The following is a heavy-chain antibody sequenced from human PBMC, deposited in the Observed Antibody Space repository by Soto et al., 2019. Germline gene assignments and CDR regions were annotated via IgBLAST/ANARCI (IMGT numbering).Heavy chain of an antibody. CDR3: ARRIVSTETLAS. CDR2: VYYTGIA. J-gene: IGHJ5*01. CDR1: GGSLTSYS. D-gene: IGHD5-12*01. Sequence: SETLSLTCTVSGGSLTSYSWSWILQPPWKGLEWIGFVYYTGIARYNPSLKSRVTISVDTSKNQFSLKLTSVTAADTAIYYCARRIVSTETLASWDQGTLVTVPA. V-gene: IGHV4-59*08.